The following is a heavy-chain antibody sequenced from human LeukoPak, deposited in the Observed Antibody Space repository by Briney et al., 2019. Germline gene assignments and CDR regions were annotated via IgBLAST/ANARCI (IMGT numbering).Heavy chain of an antibody. J-gene: IGHJ6*03. CDR2: INPNSGGT. Sequence: GASVKVSCKASGYTLTGYYMHWVRQAPGQGLEWMGWINPNSGGTNYAQKFQGRVTMTRDTSISTAYMELSRLRSDDTAVYYCARAGSSGWYRRYYYYYYMDVWGKGTTVTISS. CDR1: GYTLTGYY. V-gene: IGHV1-2*02. D-gene: IGHD6-19*01. CDR3: ARAGSSGWYRRYYYYYYMDV.